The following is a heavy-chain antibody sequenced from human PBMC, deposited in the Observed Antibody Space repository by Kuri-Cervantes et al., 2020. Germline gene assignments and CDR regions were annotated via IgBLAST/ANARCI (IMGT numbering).Heavy chain of an antibody. D-gene: IGHD1-1*01. V-gene: IGHV4-34*01. CDR2: INHSGST. J-gene: IGHJ3*02. Sequence: SETLSLTCAVYGGSFSSYYWNWIRQPPGKGLEWIGGINHSGSTNYNPSFKSRVTISIDTSKNQFSLKLTSVTVTDTAVYYCASRWKVPTNAFDIWGQGTLVTVSS. CDR1: GGSFSSYY. CDR3: ASRWKVPTNAFDI.